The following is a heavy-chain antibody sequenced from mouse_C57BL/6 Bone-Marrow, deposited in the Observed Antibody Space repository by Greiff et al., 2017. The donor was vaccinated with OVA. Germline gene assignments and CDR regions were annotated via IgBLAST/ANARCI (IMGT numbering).Heavy chain of an antibody. Sequence: VHVKQSGAELVRPGASVKLSCTASGFNIKDDYMHWVKQRPEQGLEWIGWIDPENGDTEYASKFQGKATITADTSSNTAYLQLSSLTSEDTAVYYCTGGYIDYWGQGTTLTVSS. V-gene: IGHV14-4*01. CDR1: GFNIKDDY. CDR2: IDPENGDT. CDR3: TGGYIDY. J-gene: IGHJ2*01.